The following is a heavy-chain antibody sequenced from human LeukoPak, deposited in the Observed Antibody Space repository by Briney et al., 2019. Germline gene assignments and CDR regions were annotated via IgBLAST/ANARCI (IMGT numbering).Heavy chain of an antibody. V-gene: IGHV1-2*02. J-gene: IGHJ4*02. D-gene: IGHD1-26*01. CDR1: GYTFTGYY. Sequence: ASVKVSCKASGYTFTGYYMHWVRQAPGQGLEWMGWINPNSGGTNYAQKFQGRVTMTRDTSISTAYMKLSRLRSDDTAVYYCARAREWELLLDYWGQGTLVTVSS. CDR3: ARAREWELLLDY. CDR2: INPNSGGT.